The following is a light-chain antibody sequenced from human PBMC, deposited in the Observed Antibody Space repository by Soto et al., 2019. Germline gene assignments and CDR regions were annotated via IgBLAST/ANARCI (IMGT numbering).Light chain of an antibody. CDR1: QSVSSSY. V-gene: IGKV3-20*01. CDR3: QQYGSL. J-gene: IGKJ1*01. Sequence: IVLTESPGTLSLYPGERATLSCRASQSVSSSYLAWYQQKPGQAPRLLIYGASSRATGIPDRFSGSGSGTDFTLTISRLEPEDFAVYYCQQYGSLFGQVTKVDIK. CDR2: GAS.